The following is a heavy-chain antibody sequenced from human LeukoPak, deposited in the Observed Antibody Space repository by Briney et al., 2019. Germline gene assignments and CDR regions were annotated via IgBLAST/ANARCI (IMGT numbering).Heavy chain of an antibody. D-gene: IGHD4-17*01. CDR3: ARGTTVTTLLTY. CDR1: GGSISSGSYY. CDR2: IYTSGST. Sequence: SETLSLTCTVSGGSISSGSYYWSWIRQPAGKGLEWIGRIYTSGSTNYNPSLKGRVTISVDTSKNQFSLNLSSVTAADTAVYHCARGTTVTTLLTYWGQGTLVTVSS. V-gene: IGHV4-61*02. J-gene: IGHJ4*02.